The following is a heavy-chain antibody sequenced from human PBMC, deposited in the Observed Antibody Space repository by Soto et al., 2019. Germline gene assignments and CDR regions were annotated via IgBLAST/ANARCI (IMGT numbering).Heavy chain of an antibody. V-gene: IGHV4-31*03. D-gene: IGHD3-3*01. CDR1: GGSISSGGYY. CDR3: ARDWMLKFLTV. CDR2: IYYSGST. Sequence: QVQLQESGPGLVKPSQTLSLTCTVSGGSISSGGYYWSWIRQHPGKGLEWIGYIYYSGSTYYNPSLKSXXTXSXXTSKNQFSLKLSSVTAADTAVYYCARDWMLKFLTVWGQGTLVTVSS. J-gene: IGHJ4*02.